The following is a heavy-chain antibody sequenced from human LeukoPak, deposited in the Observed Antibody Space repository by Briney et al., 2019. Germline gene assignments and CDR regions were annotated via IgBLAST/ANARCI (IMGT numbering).Heavy chain of an antibody. CDR2: IYPGDSDT. Sequence: GESLKISRQGSGYSFTSYWIGWVRQMPGKGLEWMGIIYPGDSDTRYSPSFQGQVTISADKSISTAYLQWSSLKASDTAMYYCARMAAAWNNWFDPWGQGTLVTVSS. D-gene: IGHD6-13*01. J-gene: IGHJ5*02. V-gene: IGHV5-51*01. CDR3: ARMAAAWNNWFDP. CDR1: GYSFTSYW.